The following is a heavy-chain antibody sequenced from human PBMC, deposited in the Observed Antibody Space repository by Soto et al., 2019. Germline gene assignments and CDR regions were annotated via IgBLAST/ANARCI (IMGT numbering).Heavy chain of an antibody. Sequence: ASVKVSCKASGGTFSSYAISWVRQAPGQGLEWMGGIIPIFGTANYAQKFQGRVTITADKSTSTAYMELSSLRSADTAVYYCASGRRIYYYDSSHYYPFDYWGQGSLVTVSS. J-gene: IGHJ4*02. CDR3: ASGRRIYYYDSSHYYPFDY. D-gene: IGHD3-22*01. CDR2: IIPIFGTA. CDR1: GGTFSSYA. V-gene: IGHV1-69*06.